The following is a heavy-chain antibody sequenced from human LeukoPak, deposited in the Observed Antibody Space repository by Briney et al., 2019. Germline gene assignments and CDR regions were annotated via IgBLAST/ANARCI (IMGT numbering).Heavy chain of an antibody. V-gene: IGHV4-59*12. CDR3: ARLLLLHYFDY. CDR2: IYYSGST. D-gene: IGHD2-15*01. Sequence: SETLSLTCTVSGGSISSYYWSWIRQPPGKGLEWIGYIYYSGSTYYNPSLKSRVTISVDTSKNQFPLKLSSVTAADTAVYYCARLLLLHYFDYWGQGTLVTVSS. J-gene: IGHJ4*02. CDR1: GGSISSYY.